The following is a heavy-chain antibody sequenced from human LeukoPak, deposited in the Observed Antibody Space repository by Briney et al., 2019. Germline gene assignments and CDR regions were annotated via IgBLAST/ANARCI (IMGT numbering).Heavy chain of an antibody. CDR2: IYSGGSGGST. V-gene: IGHV3-66*01. Sequence: GESLRLSCAASGFTVSSNYMSWVRQAPGKGLEWVSVIYSGGSGGSTYYAESVKGRFTISRDNSKNTLYLQMNSLRAEDTAVYYCARSYDSSGYRKGRAFDIWGQGTMVTVSS. J-gene: IGHJ3*02. D-gene: IGHD3-22*01. CDR1: GFTVSSNY. CDR3: ARSYDSSGYRKGRAFDI.